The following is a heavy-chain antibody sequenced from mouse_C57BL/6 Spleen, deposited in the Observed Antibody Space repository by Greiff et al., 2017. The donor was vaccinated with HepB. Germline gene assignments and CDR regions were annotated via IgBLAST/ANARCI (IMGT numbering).Heavy chain of an antibody. V-gene: IGHV7-3*01. CDR1: GFTFTDYY. J-gene: IGHJ2*01. CDR3: ARSTVLDY. Sequence: EVKLMESGGGLVQPGGSLSLSCAASGFTFTDYYMSWVRQPPGKALEWLGFIRNKANGYTTEYSASVKGRFTISRDNSQSILYLQMNALRAEDSATYYCARSTVLDYWGQGTTLTVSS. CDR2: IRNKANGYTT.